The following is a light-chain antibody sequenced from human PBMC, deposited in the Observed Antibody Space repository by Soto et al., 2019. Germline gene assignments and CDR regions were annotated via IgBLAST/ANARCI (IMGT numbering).Light chain of an antibody. Sequence: EIVLTQSPGTLSLPPGERATLSCRASQSVSSSYLAWYQQKPGQAPRLLIYGASSRATGIPDRFSGSGSGTDFTLTISRLEPEDFAVYYCQQYGSRFWTFGQGTKVDIK. CDR3: QQYGSRFWT. CDR1: QSVSSSY. CDR2: GAS. V-gene: IGKV3-20*01. J-gene: IGKJ1*01.